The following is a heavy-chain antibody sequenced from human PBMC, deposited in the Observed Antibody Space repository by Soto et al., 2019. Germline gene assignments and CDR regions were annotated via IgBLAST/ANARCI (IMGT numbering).Heavy chain of an antibody. CDR1: GFTFNTYW. J-gene: IGHJ6*02. CDR3: AGDRMWDLDV. V-gene: IGHV3-74*01. Sequence: EVQLVESGGGLVQPGGSLRLSCAASGFTFNTYWMHWVRQVPGKGLVWVSRINSDGGSTSYADSVKGRFTISRDNAKNTRYLQMNSRRGEDTAVYYCAGDRMWDLDVWGQGTAVTVSS. CDR2: INSDGGST. D-gene: IGHD1-26*01.